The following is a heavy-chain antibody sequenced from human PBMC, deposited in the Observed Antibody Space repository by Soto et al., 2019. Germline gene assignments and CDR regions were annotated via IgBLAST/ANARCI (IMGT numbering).Heavy chain of an antibody. J-gene: IGHJ6*02. CDR2: IYWNDDK. Sequence: ASGPTLVNPTQPPNLTGTSLGSSLSLSGVGVRWIRKPPGKALEWLALIYWNDDKRYSPSLKSRLTITKDTSKNHVVLTMTNMDPVDTATYYCAHAYGDYDHYYGMDVWGQGTTVTVSS. CDR1: GSSLSLSGVG. V-gene: IGHV2-5*01. CDR3: AHAYGDYDHYYGMDV. D-gene: IGHD4-17*01.